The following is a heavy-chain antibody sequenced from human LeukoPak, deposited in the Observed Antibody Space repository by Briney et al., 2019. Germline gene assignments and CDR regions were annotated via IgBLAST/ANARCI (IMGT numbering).Heavy chain of an antibody. Sequence: GGSLRLSCAVSGFIVSSNHMNWVRQAPGKGLEWVSVIYSGGYSGGGPFYADSVKGRFTTSSDSSKNMLFLQMNSLRAEDTAVYYCARDVYGDGYNSFDYWGLGILVTVSS. CDR1: GFIVSSNH. V-gene: IGHV3-66*01. J-gene: IGHJ4*02. CDR2: IYSGGYSGGGP. D-gene: IGHD5-24*01. CDR3: ARDVYGDGYNSFDY.